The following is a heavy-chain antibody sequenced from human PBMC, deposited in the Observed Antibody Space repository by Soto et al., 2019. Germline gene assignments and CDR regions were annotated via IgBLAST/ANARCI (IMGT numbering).Heavy chain of an antibody. D-gene: IGHD2-21*01. J-gene: IGHJ4*02. CDR3: TRGGDPYKTGH. Sequence: PSETLSLTCSVAGGSVNIGTYYCSWIRQPPGKGLEWIGFIHYSGSTNYNPSLKGRVTMSVDTSKNQFSLKLTSVNTADTAIYYCTRGGDPYKTGHWGQGTLVTVSS. CDR1: GGSVNIGTYY. V-gene: IGHV4-61*01. CDR2: IHYSGST.